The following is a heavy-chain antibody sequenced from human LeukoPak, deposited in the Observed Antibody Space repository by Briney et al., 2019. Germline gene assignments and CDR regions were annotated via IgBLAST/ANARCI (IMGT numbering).Heavy chain of an antibody. CDR2: IRYDGSEK. CDR1: GFTFSNYG. D-gene: IGHD6-19*01. CDR3: AKGRGSSGYIYFDY. J-gene: IGHJ4*02. V-gene: IGHV3-30*02. Sequence: GGSLRLSCAASGFTFSNYGMHWVRQAPGKGLEWVAFIRYDGSEKYFAESVKGRFTISRDNSKDVLHLQMNSLRAEDTAVYYCAKGRGSSGYIYFDYWGQGTLVTVSS.